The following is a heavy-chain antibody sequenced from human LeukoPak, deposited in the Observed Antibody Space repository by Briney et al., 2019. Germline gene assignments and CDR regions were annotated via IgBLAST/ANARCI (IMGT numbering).Heavy chain of an antibody. J-gene: IGHJ5*02. D-gene: IGHD3-9*01. Sequence: SETLSLTCAVYGGSFSGYYWSWIRQPPGKGLEWIGEINHSGSTNYNPSLKSRVTISVDTSKNQFSLKLSSVTAADTAMYYCAREAYDVLTSDWFDPWGQGTLVTVSS. CDR3: AREAYDVLTSDWFDP. CDR2: INHSGST. V-gene: IGHV4-34*01. CDR1: GGSFSGYY.